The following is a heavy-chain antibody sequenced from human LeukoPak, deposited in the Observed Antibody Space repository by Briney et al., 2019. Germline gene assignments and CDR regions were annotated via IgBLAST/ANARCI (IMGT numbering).Heavy chain of an antibody. Sequence: QPGGSLRLSCAASGFTFSSYAMSWVRQAPGKGLEWVSAISGSGGTTYYADSVRGRFTMSRDNSKNTLYLQMSSLRAEDTAVYYCARAVGDYTVSGTLHFDYWGQGTLVTVSS. CDR1: GFTFSSYA. V-gene: IGHV3-23*01. J-gene: IGHJ4*02. CDR2: ISGSGGTT. D-gene: IGHD6-19*01. CDR3: ARAVGDYTVSGTLHFDY.